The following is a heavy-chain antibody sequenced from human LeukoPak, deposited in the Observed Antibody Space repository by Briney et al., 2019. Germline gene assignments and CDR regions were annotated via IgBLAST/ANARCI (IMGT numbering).Heavy chain of an antibody. V-gene: IGHV4-59*01. CDR2: ISYSGST. CDR1: GGSISDSY. J-gene: IGHJ4*02. Sequence: KPSETLSLTCTVSGGSISDSYWTWIRQPPGTGLEWIGYISYSGSTNYNPSLKSRVTISVDASKNQFSLKLSSVTAADTAVYYCAKNEGRYDGVGRYITTADYWGQGTLVTVSS. CDR3: AKNEGRYDGVGRYITTADY. D-gene: IGHD2-8*01.